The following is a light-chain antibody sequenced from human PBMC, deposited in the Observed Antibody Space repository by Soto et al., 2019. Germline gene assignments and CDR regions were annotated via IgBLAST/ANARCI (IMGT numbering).Light chain of an antibody. J-gene: IGLJ2*01. Sequence: QSALTQPASVSGSPGQSITISCTGTSSDVGAFNFVSWYQQHPGKAPKLMIYDVRHRPSGVSDRFSGSKSGNTASLTIYGLQAEYEADYYCTSHTTTSPPVLFGGGTKLPVL. V-gene: IGLV2-14*03. CDR1: SSDVGAFNF. CDR2: DVR. CDR3: TSHTTTSPPVL.